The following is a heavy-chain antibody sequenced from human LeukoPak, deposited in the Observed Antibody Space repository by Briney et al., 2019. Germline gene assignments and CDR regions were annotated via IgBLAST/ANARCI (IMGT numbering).Heavy chain of an antibody. CDR3: ARTNYDILTGYYSGGSDY. D-gene: IGHD3-9*01. V-gene: IGHV3-30*03. J-gene: IGHJ4*02. CDR1: GFTFSSYG. Sequence: PGRSLRLSCAASGFTFSSYGMHWVRQAPGKGLEWVAVISYDGSNKYYADSVKGRFTISRDNSKNTLYLQMNSLRAEDTAVYYCARTNYDILTGYYSGGSDYWGQGTLVTVSS. CDR2: ISYDGSNK.